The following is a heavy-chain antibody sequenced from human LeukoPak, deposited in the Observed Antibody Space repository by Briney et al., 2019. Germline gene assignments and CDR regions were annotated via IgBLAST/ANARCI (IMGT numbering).Heavy chain of an antibody. CDR3: ARAPRSEYSPSRRYSYYFDY. V-gene: IGHV3-21*04. J-gene: IGHJ4*02. CDR2: ISSSSSYI. D-gene: IGHD2/OR15-2a*01. Sequence: PGGSLRLSCAASGFTFSSYSMNWVRQAPGKGLEWVSCISSSSSYIYYADSVKGRFTISRDNAKNSLYLQMNSLRAEDTAVYYCARAPRSEYSPSRRYSYYFDYWGQGSLVTVSS. CDR1: GFTFSSYS.